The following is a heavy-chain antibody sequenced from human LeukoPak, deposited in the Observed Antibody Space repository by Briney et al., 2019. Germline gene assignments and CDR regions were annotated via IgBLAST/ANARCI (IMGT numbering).Heavy chain of an antibody. D-gene: IGHD7-27*01. J-gene: IGHJ4*02. CDR2: IYSGGST. V-gene: IGHV3-66*01. CDR3: ARDAGDRGGFDY. CDR1: GCTFNDYG. Sequence: GGSLTLSCTVSGCTFNDYGLNWVRQAPGKGLEWVSVIYSGGSTYYADAVKGRFTISRDNSKNTLYLQMNSRRAEDTSVYYCARDAGDRGGFDYWGQGTLVTVSS.